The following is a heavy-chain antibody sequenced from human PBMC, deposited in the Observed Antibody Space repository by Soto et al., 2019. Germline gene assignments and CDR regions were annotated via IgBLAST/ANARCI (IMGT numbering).Heavy chain of an antibody. J-gene: IGHJ3*02. Sequence: ASVKVSCKASGGTFSSYTISWVRQAPGQGLEWMGRIIPILGIANYAQKFQGRVTITADKSTSTAYMELSSLRSEDTAVYYCARDQDKGGSSGWYKYVRAFDIWGQGTMVTVSS. D-gene: IGHD6-19*01. CDR3: ARDQDKGGSSGWYKYVRAFDI. CDR1: GGTFSSYT. V-gene: IGHV1-69*04. CDR2: IIPILGIA.